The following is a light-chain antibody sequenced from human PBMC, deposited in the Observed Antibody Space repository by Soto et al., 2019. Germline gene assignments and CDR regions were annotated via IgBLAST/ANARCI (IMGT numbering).Light chain of an antibody. Sequence: DVVMTQTPLSLSVAPGQPASICCKSSQSLLHITGKTFLFWYLQKPGQSPQLLIYEVSTRVSGVPDRFSGSGSGTDFTLEISRLETDDVGIYYCMQSTQLPPTFGQGTRLGIE. CDR1: QSLLHITGKTF. CDR2: EVS. J-gene: IGKJ5*01. V-gene: IGKV2D-29*02. CDR3: MQSTQLPPT.